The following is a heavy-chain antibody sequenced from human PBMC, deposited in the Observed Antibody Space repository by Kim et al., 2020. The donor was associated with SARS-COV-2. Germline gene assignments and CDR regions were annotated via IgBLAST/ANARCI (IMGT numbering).Heavy chain of an antibody. D-gene: IGHD5-18*01. Sequence: RVTISVDTSKNQFSLKLSSVTAADTAVYYCARLDTAMATGRYYYYYGMDVWGQGTTVTVSS. V-gene: IGHV4-34*01. CDR3: ARLDTAMATGRYYYYYGMDV. J-gene: IGHJ6*02.